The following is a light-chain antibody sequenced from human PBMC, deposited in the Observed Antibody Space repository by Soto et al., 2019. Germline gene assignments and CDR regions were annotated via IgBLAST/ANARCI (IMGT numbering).Light chain of an antibody. CDR2: DVS. J-gene: IGLJ1*01. CDR3: CSYAGSSLGV. V-gene: IGLV2-11*01. Sequence: QSVLTQPRSVSGSPGQSVTISCTGTSSDVGGYNYVSWYQQHPGKAPKLMIYDVSKRPSGVPDRFSGSKSGNTASLTISGLQAEDEADYYCCSYAGSSLGVFGTGTKLTVL. CDR1: SSDVGGYNY.